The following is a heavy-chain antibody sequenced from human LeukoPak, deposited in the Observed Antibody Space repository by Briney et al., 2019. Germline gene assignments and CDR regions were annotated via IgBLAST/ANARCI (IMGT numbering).Heavy chain of an antibody. CDR1: GASIRSGRFH. CDR2: INVSGNI. Sequence: SQTLSLTCTVSGASIRSGRFHWSWIRQPAGKGLHWIGRINVSGNIDYNPSLWGRLTLSLDTSNNQFSVKLTSMTAADTAMYYCARLRLPATLGAFDIWGQGTMVTVSS. CDR3: ARLRLPATLGAFDI. D-gene: IGHD5-12*01. J-gene: IGHJ3*02. V-gene: IGHV4-61*02.